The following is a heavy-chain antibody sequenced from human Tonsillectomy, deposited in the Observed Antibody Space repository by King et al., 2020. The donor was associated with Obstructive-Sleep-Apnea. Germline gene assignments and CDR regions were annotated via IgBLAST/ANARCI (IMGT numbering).Heavy chain of an antibody. D-gene: IGHD3-10*01. J-gene: IGHJ4*02. CDR3: AREGSRGDFDY. CDR1: GGSISNHF. CDR2: IYYSGST. Sequence: QLQESGPGLVKPSETLSLTCTVSGGSISNHFWSWIRQPPGKGLEWIWYIYYSGSTNYNPSPQSRVTISVDTSKNQFSLRLTSVTAADTAVYYCAREGSRGDFDYWGQGTLVTVSS. V-gene: IGHV4-59*11.